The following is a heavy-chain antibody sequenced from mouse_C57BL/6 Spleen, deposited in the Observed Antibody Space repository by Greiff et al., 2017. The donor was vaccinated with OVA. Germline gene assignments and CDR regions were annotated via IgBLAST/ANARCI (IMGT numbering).Heavy chain of an antibody. CDR2: IYPGDGDT. J-gene: IGHJ2*01. CDR1: GYAFSSSW. D-gene: IGHD2-5*01. V-gene: IGHV1-82*01. Sequence: QVQLKESGPELVKPGASVKISCKASGYAFSSSWMNWVKQRPGTGLEWIGRIYPGDGDTNYNGKFKGKATLTADKSSSTAYMQLSSLTSEDSAVYFCARGGMGSNLHFDYWGQGTTLTVSS. CDR3: ARGGMGSNLHFDY.